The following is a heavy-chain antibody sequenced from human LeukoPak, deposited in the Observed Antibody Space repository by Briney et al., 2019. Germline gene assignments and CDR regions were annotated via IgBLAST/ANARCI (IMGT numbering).Heavy chain of an antibody. CDR2: IYYSGNT. CDR3: ARSPAGYSYSYYYYGLDV. V-gene: IGHV4-59*01. Sequence: PSETLSLTCTVSGGSISNYYWSWIRQSPRKGLEWIGYIYYSGNTNYNPSLKSRVTIPKDTSKNQFSLNLNSVTAADTAVYYCARSPAGYSYSYYYYGLDVWGQGTTVTVSS. D-gene: IGHD5-18*01. J-gene: IGHJ6*02. CDR1: GGSISNYY.